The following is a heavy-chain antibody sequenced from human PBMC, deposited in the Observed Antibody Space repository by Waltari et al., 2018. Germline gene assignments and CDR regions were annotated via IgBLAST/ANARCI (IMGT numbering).Heavy chain of an antibody. V-gene: IGHV3-30*18. CDR2: ISSDGSGK. CDR1: GYPFIHYG. J-gene: IGHJ5*02. D-gene: IGHD1-26*01. Sequence: QVEESGGGVVQHGGSLSLSCVASGYPFIHYGMHWVRQAPGKGLEWLAVISSDGSGKYYADSVKGRFTMSRDNSKNMVYLQMNSLRPEDTAVYYCAKAGGIYNYPLDPWGQGTLVTVSS. CDR3: AKAGGIYNYPLDP.